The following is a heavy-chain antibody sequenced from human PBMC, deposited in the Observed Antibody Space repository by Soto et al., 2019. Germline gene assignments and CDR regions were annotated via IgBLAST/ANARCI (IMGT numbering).Heavy chain of an antibody. CDR2: ISAYNGNT. V-gene: IGHV1-18*04. J-gene: IGHJ6*02. CDR3: ARFSDCSSTSCPYYYYGMYV. CDR1: GYTFTSYG. D-gene: IGHD2-2*01. Sequence: ASVKVSCKASGYTFTSYGISWVRQAPGQGLEWMGWISAYNGNTNYAQKLQGRVTMTTDTSTSTAYMELRSLRSDDTAVYYCARFSDCSSTSCPYYYYGMYVWGQGTPVTVSS.